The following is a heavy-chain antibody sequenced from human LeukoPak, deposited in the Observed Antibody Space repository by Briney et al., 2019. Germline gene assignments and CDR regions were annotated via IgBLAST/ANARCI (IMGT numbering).Heavy chain of an antibody. CDR2: IYYRGTT. D-gene: IGHD3-22*01. Sequence: SETLSLTCSVSGGSITDDNYYWGWIRQPPGKGLEWIGAIYYRGTTSYMPSLKGRVTISVDTSKNQFSLKLDSVTAADTSVYYCARHRYYYDKSAFSFDSWGQGTLLTVSS. CDR1: GGSITDDNYY. J-gene: IGHJ5*01. CDR3: ARHRYYYDKSAFSFDS. V-gene: IGHV4-39*01.